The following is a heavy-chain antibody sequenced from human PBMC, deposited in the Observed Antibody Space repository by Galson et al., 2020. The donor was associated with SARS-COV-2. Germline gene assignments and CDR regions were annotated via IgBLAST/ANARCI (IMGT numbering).Heavy chain of an antibody. CDR2: KNCRGDT. CDR1: GGSITSGDSF. J-gene: IGHJ5*01. V-gene: IGHV4-31*03. D-gene: IGHD3-22*01. Sequence: SETLSLTCTVSGGSITSGDSFWTWIRQHPGEGLEWIGYKNCRGDTFYNASLKSRLTIALDMSKNQFSLNLGSVTAADTAVYYCARYIHTPDSPPNDNFFDSWGRGTLVTVSS. CDR3: ARYIHTPDSPPNDNFFDS.